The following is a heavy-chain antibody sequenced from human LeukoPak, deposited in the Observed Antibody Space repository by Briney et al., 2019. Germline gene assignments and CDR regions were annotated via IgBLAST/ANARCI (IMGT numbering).Heavy chain of an antibody. V-gene: IGHV4-59*01. D-gene: IGHD4-17*01. CDR2: IYYSGST. CDR1: GGSISSYY. Sequence: SETLFLTCTVSGGSISSYYWSWIRQPPGKGLEWIGYIYYSGSTNYNPSLKSRVTISVDTSKNQFSLKLSSVTAADTAVYYCARSTVMTTVTFDYWGQGTLVTVSS. CDR3: ARSTVMTTVTFDY. J-gene: IGHJ4*02.